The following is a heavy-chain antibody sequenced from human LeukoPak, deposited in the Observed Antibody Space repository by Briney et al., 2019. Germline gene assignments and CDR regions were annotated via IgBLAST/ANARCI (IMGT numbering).Heavy chain of an antibody. J-gene: IGHJ3*02. CDR2: IGTAGDT. D-gene: IGHD6-19*01. Sequence: GGSLRLSCAASGFTFSSYDMHWVRQATGKGLEWVSAIGTAGDTYYPGSVKGRFTISRENAKNSLYLQMNSLRAGDTAVYYCARVAYSSGWYGAFDIWGQGTMVTVSS. V-gene: IGHV3-13*01. CDR1: GFTFSSYD. CDR3: ARVAYSSGWYGAFDI.